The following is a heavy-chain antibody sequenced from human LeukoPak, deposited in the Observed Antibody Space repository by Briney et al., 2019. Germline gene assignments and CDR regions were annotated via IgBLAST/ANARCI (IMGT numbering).Heavy chain of an antibody. CDR3: ARHDMWRWYFDL. Sequence: GGSLQISCKGSGYCFTSYWIGWVRQMPGKGLEWMGIIYPGDSDTRYSPSFQGQVTISADKSISTAYLQWSSLKASDTAMYYCARHDMWRWYFDLWGRGTLVTVSS. CDR1: GYCFTSYW. D-gene: IGHD2-15*01. CDR2: IYPGDSDT. V-gene: IGHV5-51*01. J-gene: IGHJ2*01.